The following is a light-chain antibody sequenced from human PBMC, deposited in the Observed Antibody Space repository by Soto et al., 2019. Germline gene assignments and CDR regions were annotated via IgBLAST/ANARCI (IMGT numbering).Light chain of an antibody. V-gene: IGKV3D-20*01. CDR1: QSVSFNY. Sequence: EIVLTQSPGTLSLSPGERATLSCGASQSVSFNYLAWYQQKVGLAPRLLIYDASRRATGTPDRFSGSGSGTDFTLTISSLQAEDVAVYYCQQYYTTPLTFGPGTKVDIK. J-gene: IGKJ3*01. CDR2: DAS. CDR3: QQYYTTPLT.